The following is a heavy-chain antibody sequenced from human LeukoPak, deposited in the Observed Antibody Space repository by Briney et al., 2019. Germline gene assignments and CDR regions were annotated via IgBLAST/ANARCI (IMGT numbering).Heavy chain of an antibody. CDR3: ARGPRITMVRGVIIDSDPLGCYDY. CDR1: GGSISSYY. CDR2: IYYSGST. V-gene: IGHV4-59*01. Sequence: SETLSLTCTVSGGSISSYYWSWIRQPPGKGLEWIGYIYYSGSTNYNPSLKSRVTISVDTSKNQFSLKLSSVVAADTAVYYCARGPRITMVRGVIIDSDPLGCYDYWGQGTLVTVSS. J-gene: IGHJ4*02. D-gene: IGHD3-10*01.